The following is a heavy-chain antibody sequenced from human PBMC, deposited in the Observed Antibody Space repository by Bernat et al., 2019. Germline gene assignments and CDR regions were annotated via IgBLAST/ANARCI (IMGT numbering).Heavy chain of an antibody. J-gene: IGHJ4*02. CDR1: GFTFSSYA. V-gene: IGHV3-23*04. CDR3: AKAGSSSSLRYFGY. Sequence: EVQLVESGGGLVKPGGSLRLSCAASGFTFSSYAMNWVRQAPGKGLEWVSDITGSGDSTYYADSVKGRFIISRDNSKNTLSLQMNSLRAEDTAVYYCAKAGSSSSLRYFGYWGQGTLVAVSS. CDR2: ITGSGDST. D-gene: IGHD6-6*01.